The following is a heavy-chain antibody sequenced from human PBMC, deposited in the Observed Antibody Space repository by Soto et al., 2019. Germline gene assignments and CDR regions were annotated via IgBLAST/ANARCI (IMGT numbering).Heavy chain of an antibody. V-gene: IGHV4-30-2*01. CDR3: ARIDWAESGLDY. CDR1: GGSIDSGAFS. Sequence: PSETLSLTCAVSGGSIDSGAFSLSWIRQPPGKGLEWIGYVTHSGTAYSIPSLNGRLTLSVDSSQTQFSLTLTSVTAAESAFYYCARIDWAESGLDYWGRGILVTVSS. J-gene: IGHJ4*02. CDR2: VTHSGTA. D-gene: IGHD2-21*01.